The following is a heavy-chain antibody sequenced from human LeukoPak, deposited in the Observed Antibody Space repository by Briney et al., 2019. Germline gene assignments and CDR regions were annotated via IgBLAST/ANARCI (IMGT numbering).Heavy chain of an antibody. CDR1: GGSISSYY. V-gene: IGHV4-59*12. D-gene: IGHD3-3*01. CDR2: IYYSGST. CDR3: VRGRWVGVVPLIN. J-gene: IGHJ4*02. Sequence: PSETLSLTCTVSGGSISSYYWSWIRQPPGKGLEWIGYIYYSGSTNYNPSLKSRVTISVDTSKNQFSLKLSSVTAADTAVYYCVRGRWVGVVPLINWGQGTLVTVSS.